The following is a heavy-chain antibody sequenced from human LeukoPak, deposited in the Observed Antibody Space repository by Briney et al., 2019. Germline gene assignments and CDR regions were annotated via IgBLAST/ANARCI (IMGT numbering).Heavy chain of an antibody. Sequence: GGSLRLSCAASGFTVSSNYMSWVRQAPGKGLEWVSVIYSGGSTYYADSVKGRFTISRDNSKNTLYLQMNSLRAEDTAVYYCARVGYSYGMRFDYWGQGTLVTVSS. V-gene: IGHV3-66*01. J-gene: IGHJ4*02. CDR1: GFTVSSNY. CDR3: ARVGYSYGMRFDY. D-gene: IGHD5-18*01. CDR2: IYSGGST.